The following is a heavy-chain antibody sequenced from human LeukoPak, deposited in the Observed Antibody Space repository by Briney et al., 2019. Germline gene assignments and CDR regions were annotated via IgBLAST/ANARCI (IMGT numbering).Heavy chain of an antibody. J-gene: IGHJ4*02. Sequence: SQTLSLTCTVCGGSISSGSYYWSWIRQPAGKGLEWIGRIYTSGSTNYNPSLKSRVTISVDTSKNQFSLKLSSVTAADTAVYYCARNDADYWGQGTLVTVSS. D-gene: IGHD1-1*01. CDR1: GGSISSGSYY. CDR3: ARNDADY. CDR2: IYTSGST. V-gene: IGHV4-61*02.